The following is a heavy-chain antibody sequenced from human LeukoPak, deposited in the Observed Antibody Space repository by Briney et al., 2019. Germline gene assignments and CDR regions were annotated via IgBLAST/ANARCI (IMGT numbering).Heavy chain of an antibody. Sequence: ASVKVSCKASGYTFTSYAMNWVRQAPGQGLEWMGWINTNTGNPTYAQGFTGRFVFSLDTSVSMAYLQISSLKAEDTAVYYCARALPVYYDSSGYYRLNWFDPWGQGTLVTVSS. J-gene: IGHJ5*02. D-gene: IGHD3-22*01. CDR2: INTNTGNP. V-gene: IGHV7-4-1*04. CDR3: ARALPVYYDSSGYYRLNWFDP. CDR1: GYTFTSYA.